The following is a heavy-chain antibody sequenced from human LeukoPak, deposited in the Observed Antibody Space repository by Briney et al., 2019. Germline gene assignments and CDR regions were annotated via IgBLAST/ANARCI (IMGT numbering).Heavy chain of an antibody. Sequence: GGSLRLSCAASGFTFSSYAMSWVRQAPGKGLEWVSAISGSGGSTYYADSVKGRFTISRDNSKNTLYLQMNSLRAEDTAVYYCAAKGGYYDSSGYSNWGQGTLVTVSS. CDR3: AAKGGYYDSSGYSN. J-gene: IGHJ4*02. D-gene: IGHD3-22*01. V-gene: IGHV3-23*01. CDR1: GFTFSSYA. CDR2: ISGSGGST.